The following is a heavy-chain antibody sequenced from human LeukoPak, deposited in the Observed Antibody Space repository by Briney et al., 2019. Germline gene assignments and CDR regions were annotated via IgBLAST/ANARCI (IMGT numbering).Heavy chain of an antibody. CDR3: AKDSSSWYGLDY. J-gene: IGHJ4*02. Sequence: TGGSLRLSCAASGFTFDDYTMHWVRQAPGKGLEWVSLISWDGGSTYYADSVKGRFTISRGNSKNSLYLQMNSLRTEDTALYYCAKDSSSWYGLDYWGQGTLVTVSS. CDR2: ISWDGGST. CDR1: GFTFDDYT. D-gene: IGHD6-13*01. V-gene: IGHV3-43*01.